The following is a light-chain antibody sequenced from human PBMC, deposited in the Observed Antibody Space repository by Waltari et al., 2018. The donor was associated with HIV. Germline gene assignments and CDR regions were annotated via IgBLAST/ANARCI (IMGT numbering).Light chain of an antibody. V-gene: IGLV2-14*01. CDR2: EVS. CDR1: SSDVGGYNY. J-gene: IGLJ1*01. CDR3: SSYTSSSTPYV. Sequence: QSALTQPASVSGSPGQSITISCTGTSSDVGGYNYVSWYQQPPGKAPQLMIYEVSNRPSGVSNRFSGSKSGNTASLTISGLQAEDEADYYCSSYTSSSTPYVFGTGTKVTVL.